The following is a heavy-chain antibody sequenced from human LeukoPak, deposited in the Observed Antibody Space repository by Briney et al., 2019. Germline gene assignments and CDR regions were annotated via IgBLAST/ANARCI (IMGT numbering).Heavy chain of an antibody. D-gene: IGHD3-3*01. CDR3: AEETDFVY. Sequence: GRSLRLSCAASGFTFSNYDMHWVRQTPAKGLEWVAGISYDGTNKYYADSVKALFTISRDNSNSTLYLQMNSLRAEDTAVYYCAEETDFVYSGQGTLVTVSS. CDR2: ISYDGTNK. CDR1: GFTFSNYD. J-gene: IGHJ4*02. V-gene: IGHV3-30*18.